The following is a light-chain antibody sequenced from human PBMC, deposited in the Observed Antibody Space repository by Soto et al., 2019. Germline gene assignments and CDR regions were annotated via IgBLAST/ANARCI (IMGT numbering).Light chain of an antibody. CDR1: SSNIGTNT. J-gene: IGLJ7*01. CDR3: AAWDVSLVV. CDR2: SDN. Sequence: QAVVTQPPSASGTPGQRVTISCSGSSSNIGTNTVIWYQQLPGAAPKLLIYSDNQRPSGVPDRFSGSKSGTSASLAISGLQSEDEADYYCAAWDVSLVVFGGGTQADRP. V-gene: IGLV1-44*01.